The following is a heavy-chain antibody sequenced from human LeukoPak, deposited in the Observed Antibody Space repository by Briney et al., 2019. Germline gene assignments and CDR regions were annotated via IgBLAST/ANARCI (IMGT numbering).Heavy chain of an antibody. D-gene: IGHD3-10*01. Sequence: GGSLRLSCAASGFSFSTYAMHWVRQAPGKGLEWVALIWHDASHTFYTDSVKGRFTISRDNSKNTVYLHMNSLGGQDTAVYYCARAIFGSGSYPDYWGQGTLVTVSS. V-gene: IGHV3-33*01. J-gene: IGHJ4*02. CDR1: GFSFSTYA. CDR2: IWHDASHT. CDR3: ARAIFGSGSYPDY.